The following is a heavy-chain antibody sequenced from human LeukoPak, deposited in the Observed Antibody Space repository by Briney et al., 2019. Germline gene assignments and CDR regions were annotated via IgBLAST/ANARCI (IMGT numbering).Heavy chain of an antibody. J-gene: IGHJ5*02. V-gene: IGHV4-39*01. CDR3: ARQGRNYWFDH. CDR1: GGSLSSSSYY. D-gene: IGHD4-11*01. Sequence: SETPSLTCTVPGGSLSSSSYYWGSVRLPPGKWLEWLGSSYYSGSSYYAPSLKSRVTISIDKSKNPFSLKMGSVTAEDTAVYYCARQGRNYWFDHWGQGTLVTVSS. CDR2: SYYSGSS.